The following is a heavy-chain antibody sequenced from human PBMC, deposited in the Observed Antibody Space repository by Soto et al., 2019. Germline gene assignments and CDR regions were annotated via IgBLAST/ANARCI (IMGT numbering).Heavy chain of an antibody. CDR2: SSDRRTGNT. D-gene: IGHD2-21*02. CDR1: GFTFSSNT. J-gene: IGHJ4*02. CDR3: TTWLTAHFDY. V-gene: IGHV3-23*01. Sequence: GGSLRLSCAASGFTFSSNTLNWVRRAPGKGLEWVATSSDRRTGNTHYSDSVRGRFTLSRDYSRNILFLQMDSLRADDTALYYCTTWLTAHFDYWGRGTQVTVSS.